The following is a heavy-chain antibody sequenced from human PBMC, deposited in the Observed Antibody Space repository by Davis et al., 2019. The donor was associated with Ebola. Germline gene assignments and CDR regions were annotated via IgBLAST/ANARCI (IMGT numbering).Heavy chain of an antibody. V-gene: IGHV1-46*02. CDR3: ARSHSDWLLPFDY. CDR1: GGTFNTYT. CDR2: INPSGGST. D-gene: IGHD3-9*01. J-gene: IGHJ4*02. Sequence: ASVKVSCKASGGTFNTYTFTWVRQAPGQGLEWMGIINPSGGSTSYAQKFQGRVTMTRDTSTSTVYMELSSLRSEDTAIYYCARSHSDWLLPFDYWGQGTLATVSS.